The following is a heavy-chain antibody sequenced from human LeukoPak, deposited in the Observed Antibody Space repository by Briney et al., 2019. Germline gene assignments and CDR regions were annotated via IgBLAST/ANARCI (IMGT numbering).Heavy chain of an antibody. CDR3: ARDKWYSSSSYYYYYYGMDV. CDR1: GFTFSNYA. Sequence: PGGSLRLSCAASGFTFSNYAMSWVRQAPGKGLEWVSGISGSGGNTNYADSVKGRFTISRDNSKSTLYLQMNSLRAEDTAVYYCARDKWYSSSSYYYYYYGMDVWGQGTTVTVSS. D-gene: IGHD6-6*01. CDR2: ISGSGGNT. J-gene: IGHJ6*02. V-gene: IGHV3-23*01.